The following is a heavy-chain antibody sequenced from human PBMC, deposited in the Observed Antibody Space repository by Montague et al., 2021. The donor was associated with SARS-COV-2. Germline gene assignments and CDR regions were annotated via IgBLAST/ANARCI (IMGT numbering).Heavy chain of an antibody. CDR3: ARETYTSGWFQQFDY. D-gene: IGHD6-19*01. Sequence: CAISGDSVSSNSAAWNWIRQSPSRGLEWLGRTYYRSKWCNEYAVSVNSRITINPDTSKNQFSLQVNSVTPEDTAVYYCARETYTSGWFQQFDYWGQGSLVTVSS. CDR2: TYYRSKWCN. CDR1: GDSVSSNSAA. V-gene: IGHV6-1*01. J-gene: IGHJ4*02.